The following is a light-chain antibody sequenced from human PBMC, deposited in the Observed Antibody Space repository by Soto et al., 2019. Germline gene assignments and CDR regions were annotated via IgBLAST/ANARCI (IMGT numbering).Light chain of an antibody. V-gene: IGKV1-5*03. J-gene: IGKJ4*01. CDR2: KTS. Sequence: DIQMTQSPSTLSASVGDRVTITCRASQSISSWLAWYQQKPGKAPKLLIYKTSSLESGVPSRFSGSGSGTEFTLTISSLQPDDFATYYCQQYNSYWLTFGGGTKVEIK. CDR3: QQYNSYWLT. CDR1: QSISSW.